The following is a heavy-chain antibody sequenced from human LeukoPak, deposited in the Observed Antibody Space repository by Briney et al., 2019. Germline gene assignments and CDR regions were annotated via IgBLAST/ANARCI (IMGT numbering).Heavy chain of an antibody. CDR3: ATATQPRGYFLL. CDR1: GYTFTTYS. J-gene: IGHJ1*01. Sequence: GASVKVSCKASGYTFTTYSLAWVRQAPGQSLEWMGWISVNNGGTNYAQSFQVRVTLTRDTSTNTAYLELRSLRSDDTAIIYCATATQPRGYFLLWGQGTLVTVSS. D-gene: IGHD2-2*01. CDR2: ISVNNGGT. V-gene: IGHV1-18*01.